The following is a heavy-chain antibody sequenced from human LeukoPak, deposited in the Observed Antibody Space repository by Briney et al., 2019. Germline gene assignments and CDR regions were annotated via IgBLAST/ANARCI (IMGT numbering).Heavy chain of an antibody. D-gene: IGHD3-10*01. Sequence: GASVKVSCKASGYTFTSYGISWVRQAPGQGLEWMGWISAYNGNTNYAQKLQGRVTMTTDTSTSTAYMELSSLRSEDTAVYYCANRGLGGMVRDLYYYYGMDVWGQGTTVTVSS. CDR3: ANRGLGGMVRDLYYYYGMDV. V-gene: IGHV1-18*01. CDR2: ISAYNGNT. J-gene: IGHJ6*02. CDR1: GYTFTSYG.